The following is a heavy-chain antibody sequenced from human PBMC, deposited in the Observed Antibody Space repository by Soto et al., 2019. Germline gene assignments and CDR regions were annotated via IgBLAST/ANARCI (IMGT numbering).Heavy chain of an antibody. V-gene: IGHV2-5*02. Sequence: GSGPTLVNPTQTLTLTCTFSGFSLSTSGVGVDWIRQPPGKALEWLALIYWDDDKRYSPSLKSRLTITKDTSKNQVVLTMTNMDPVYTATYFFAHRSAQYCFDFWGQGTLVTVSS. D-gene: IGHD2-15*01. CDR2: IYWDDDK. CDR1: GFSLSTSGVG. CDR3: AHRSAQYCFDF. J-gene: IGHJ4*02.